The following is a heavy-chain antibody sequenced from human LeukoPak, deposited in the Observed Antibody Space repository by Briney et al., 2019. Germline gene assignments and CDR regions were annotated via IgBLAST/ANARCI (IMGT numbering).Heavy chain of an antibody. Sequence: ASVKVSCKASGGTFISYAISWVRQAPGQGLEWMGRIIPIFGTANYAQKFQGRVTITTDESTSTAYMELSSLRSEDTAVYYCARRCGGDCYYYYYYYMDVWGKGTTVTVSS. D-gene: IGHD2-21*02. CDR1: GGTFISYA. J-gene: IGHJ6*03. CDR3: ARRCGGDCYYYYYYYMDV. CDR2: IIPIFGTA. V-gene: IGHV1-69*05.